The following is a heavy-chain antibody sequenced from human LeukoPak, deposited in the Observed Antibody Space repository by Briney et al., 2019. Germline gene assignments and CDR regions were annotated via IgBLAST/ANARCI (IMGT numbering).Heavy chain of an antibody. D-gene: IGHD5-12*01. CDR1: GYTFTSYG. V-gene: IGHV1-3*01. Sequence: ASVKVSCKASGYTFTSYGISWVRQAPGQGLEWMGWINAGNGNTKYSQKFQGRVTITRDTSASTAYMELSSLRSEDTAVYYCARDPIDSGYAIGIDYWGQGTLVTVSS. CDR2: INAGNGNT. CDR3: ARDPIDSGYAIGIDY. J-gene: IGHJ4*02.